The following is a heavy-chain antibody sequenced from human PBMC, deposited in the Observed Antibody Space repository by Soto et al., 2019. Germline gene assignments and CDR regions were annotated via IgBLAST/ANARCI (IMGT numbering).Heavy chain of an antibody. V-gene: IGHV4-39*01. CDR3: ARHDSPGWFDP. D-gene: IGHD2-15*01. CDR2: ICYSGST. Sequence: QLQLQESGPGLVKPSETLSLTCTVSGGSISSSSYYWGWIRQPPWKGLEWIGRICYSGSTYYNPSLHHRVTIAVDTSRHQFSLKLISVTAAGTAGYYCARHDSPGWFDPWGQGTLVTVSS. CDR1: GGSISSSSYY. J-gene: IGHJ5*02.